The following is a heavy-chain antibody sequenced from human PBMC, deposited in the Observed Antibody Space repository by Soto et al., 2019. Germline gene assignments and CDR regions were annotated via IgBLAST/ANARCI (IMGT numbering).Heavy chain of an antibody. CDR2: ISGGGVST. J-gene: IGHJ6*02. Sequence: PGGSLRLSCAASGLTFGSYAMTWVRQAPGKGLKWVSGISGGGVSTYYADTVKGRFTISRDNSKNTMYLQMSSLRVEDTAVYYCAKPMVAAGRSYYYYGVVVWGQGTTVTVSS. V-gene: IGHV3-23*01. CDR1: GLTFGSYA. CDR3: AKPMVAAGRSYYYYGVVV. D-gene: IGHD6-13*01.